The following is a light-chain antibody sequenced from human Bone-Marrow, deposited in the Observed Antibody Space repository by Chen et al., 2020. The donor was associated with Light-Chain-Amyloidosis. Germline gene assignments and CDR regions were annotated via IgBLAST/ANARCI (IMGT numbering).Light chain of an antibody. CDR3: QSADSSGTYEVI. CDR2: RDT. V-gene: IGLV3-25*03. CDR1: DLPTKY. J-gene: IGLJ2*01. Sequence: SYDLTRPPSVAVSPGPTARITCSGDDLPTKYAYWYQQKPGQAPVLVIHRDTERPSGISERFSGSSSGTTATLTISGVQAEDEADYHCQSADSSGTYEVIFGGGTKLTVL.